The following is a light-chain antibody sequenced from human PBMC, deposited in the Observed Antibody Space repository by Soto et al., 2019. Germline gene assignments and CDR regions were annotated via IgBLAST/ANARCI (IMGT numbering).Light chain of an antibody. CDR1: QSVSSNY. CDR2: GAS. J-gene: IGKJ4*01. V-gene: IGKV3-20*01. CDR3: HQYGISP. Sequence: EIVWTQSPGTLSLSPGERATLSCRASQSVSSNYLAWYPQKPGQAPRLLIFGASSRATGIPDRFSGSGSGTEFTLTISRMEPEDFAVYYCHQYGISPFGGGTKVDIK.